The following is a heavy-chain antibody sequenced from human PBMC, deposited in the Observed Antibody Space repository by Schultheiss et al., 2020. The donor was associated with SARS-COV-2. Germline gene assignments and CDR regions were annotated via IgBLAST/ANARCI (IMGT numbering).Heavy chain of an antibody. CDR3: AKDFDGFYGMDV. Sequence: GESLKISCAASGFTFSSYAMHCVRQAPGKGLEWVAVIWYDGSNKYYADSVKGRFTISRDNSKNTLYLQMNSLRAEDTAVYYCAKDFDGFYGMDVWGQGTTVTVSS. V-gene: IGHV3-33*06. D-gene: IGHD4-17*01. CDR1: GFTFSSYA. CDR2: IWYDGSNK. J-gene: IGHJ6*02.